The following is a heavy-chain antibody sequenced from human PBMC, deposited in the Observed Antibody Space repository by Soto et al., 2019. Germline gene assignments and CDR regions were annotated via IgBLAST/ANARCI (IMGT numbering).Heavy chain of an antibody. CDR3: AKSRFGNLNYYMDV. D-gene: IGHD3-10*01. CDR2: INWNSGII. Sequence: EVQLVESGGGLVQPGRSLSLSCAASGFTFDDCAMHWVRQAPGKGLEWVSGINWNSGIIGYAESVKGRFTISRDNAKNSLYLQMNSLRAEDTALYYCAKSRFGNLNYYMDVWGKGTTVTVSS. J-gene: IGHJ6*03. V-gene: IGHV3-9*01. CDR1: GFTFDDCA.